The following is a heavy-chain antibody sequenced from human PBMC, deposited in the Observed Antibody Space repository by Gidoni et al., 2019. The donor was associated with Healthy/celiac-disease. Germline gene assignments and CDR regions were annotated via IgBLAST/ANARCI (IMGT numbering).Heavy chain of an antibody. CDR2: IIPIFGTA. Sequence: QVQLVQSGAEVKKPGSSVKVSCKASGGTFSSYAIRWVRQAPGQGLEWMGGIIPIFGTANYAQKFQGRVTITADKSTSTAYMELSSLRSEDTAVYYCARSLSSSWPHYYYYYGMDVWGQGTTVTVSS. D-gene: IGHD6-13*01. V-gene: IGHV1-69*06. CDR1: GGTFSSYA. J-gene: IGHJ6*02. CDR3: ARSLSSSWPHYYYYYGMDV.